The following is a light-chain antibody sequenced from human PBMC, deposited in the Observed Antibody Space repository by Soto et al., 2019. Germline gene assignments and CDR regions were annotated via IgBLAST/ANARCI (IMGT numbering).Light chain of an antibody. V-gene: IGKV1-9*01. J-gene: IGKJ3*01. CDR2: AAS. CDR3: QHLST. CDR1: QGISSY. Sequence: DIQLTQSPSFLSASVGDRVTITCRASQGISSYLAWYQQKPGKAPKLLIYAASTLQSGVPSRFSGSGSGTEFTLTISSLQPEDFATYYCQHLSTFGPGTKVDIK.